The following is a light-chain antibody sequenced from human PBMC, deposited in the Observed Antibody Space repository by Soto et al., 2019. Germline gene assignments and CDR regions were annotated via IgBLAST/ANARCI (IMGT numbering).Light chain of an antibody. CDR2: DAS. CDR3: QQGET. CDR1: QSISIY. Sequence: IVLTQSPATLSLSPGERATLSCRASQSISIYLAWYQQKPGQAPRLLIYDASNRATGIPARFSGSGSGTDFTLTISSLEPEDFAVYYCQQGETFGQGTKVDIK. V-gene: IGKV3-11*01. J-gene: IGKJ1*01.